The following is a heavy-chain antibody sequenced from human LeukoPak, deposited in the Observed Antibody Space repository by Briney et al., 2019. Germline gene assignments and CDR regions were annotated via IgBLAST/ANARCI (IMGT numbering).Heavy chain of an antibody. D-gene: IGHD2-2*01. V-gene: IGHV3-21*01. J-gene: IGHJ6*03. Sequence: SGGSLRLSCAASGFTFSSYSMNWVRQAPGKGLEWVSSISSSSSYIYYADSVKGRFTISRDNAKNSLYLQMNTLRAEDTAVYYCARVGYTTSPYYYYYMDVWGKGTTVTVSS. CDR2: ISSSSSYI. CDR1: GFTFSSYS. CDR3: ARVGYTTSPYYYYYMDV.